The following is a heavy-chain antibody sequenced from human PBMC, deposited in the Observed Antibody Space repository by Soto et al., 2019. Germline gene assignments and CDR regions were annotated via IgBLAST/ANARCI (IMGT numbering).Heavy chain of an antibody. D-gene: IGHD2-2*01. V-gene: IGHV3-11*01. CDR1: GFTFSDYY. CDR3: ASSYEADSVVPGPMDV. CDR2: ISSSGSTI. J-gene: IGHJ6*03. Sequence: QVQLVESGGGLVKPGGSLRLSCAASGFTFSDYYMSWIRQAPGKGLEWVSYISSSGSTIYYADSVKGRFTISRDNAKNSLYLQMKSLRAEDTAVYYCASSYEADSVVPGPMDVWGKGTTVTVSS.